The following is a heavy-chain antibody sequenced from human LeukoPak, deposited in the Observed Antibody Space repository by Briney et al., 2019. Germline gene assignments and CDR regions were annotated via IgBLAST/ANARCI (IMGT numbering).Heavy chain of an antibody. V-gene: IGHV3-21*01. Sequence: PSETLSLTCTVSGYSISSGYYWGWIRQPPGKGLEWVSSISSSSSYIYYADSVKGRFTISRDNAKNSLYLQMNSLRAEDTAVYYCARDRGYYGSGTPYMDVWGKGTTVTVSS. CDR1: GYSISSGYY. J-gene: IGHJ6*04. CDR3: ARDRGYYGSGTPYMDV. D-gene: IGHD3-10*01. CDR2: ISSSSSYI.